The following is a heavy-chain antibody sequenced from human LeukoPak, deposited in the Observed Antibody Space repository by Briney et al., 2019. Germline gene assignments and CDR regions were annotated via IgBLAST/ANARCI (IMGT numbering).Heavy chain of an antibody. D-gene: IGHD6-19*01. J-gene: IGHJ4*02. CDR3: ARVGRDSSGWYIDY. V-gene: IGHV1-18*01. CDR1: GGTFSSYA. CDR2: ISDYNGNT. Sequence: ASVKVSCKASGGTFSSYAISWVRQAPGQGLEWMGWISDYNGNTNYAQKLQGRVTMTTDTSTSTAYMELRSLRSDDTAVYYCARVGRDSSGWYIDYWGQGTLVTVSS.